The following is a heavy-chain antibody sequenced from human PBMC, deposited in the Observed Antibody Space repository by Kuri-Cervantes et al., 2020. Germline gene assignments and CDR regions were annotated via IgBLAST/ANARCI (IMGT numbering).Heavy chain of an antibody. V-gene: IGHV4-39*01. CDR2: IYYSGST. Sequence: SETLSLTCTVSGGSISSSSYYWGWIRQPPGKGLEWIGSIYYSGSTYYNPSLKSRVTISVDTSKNQFSLKLSPVTAADTAVYYCARGPTGGYSFDYWGQGTLVTVSS. CDR3: ARGPTGGYSFDY. D-gene: IGHD2-2*03. CDR1: GGSISSSSYY. J-gene: IGHJ4*02.